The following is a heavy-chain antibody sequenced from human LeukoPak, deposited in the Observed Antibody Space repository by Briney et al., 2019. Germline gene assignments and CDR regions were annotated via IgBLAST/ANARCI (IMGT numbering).Heavy chain of an antibody. V-gene: IGHV5-51*01. CDR3: ARLSRDYYDIGGAFDI. CDR2: IYPGDSDT. J-gene: IGHJ3*02. Sequence: GESLKISCKGSGYSFTSYWIGCVRQMPGKGLEWMGIIYPGDSDTRYSPSFQGQVTISADKSISTAYLQWSSLKASDTAMYYCARLSRDYYDIGGAFDIWGQGTMVTVSS. D-gene: IGHD3-22*01. CDR1: GYSFTSYW.